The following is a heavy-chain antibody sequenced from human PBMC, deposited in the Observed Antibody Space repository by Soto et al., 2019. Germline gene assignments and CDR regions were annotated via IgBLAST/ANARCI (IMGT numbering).Heavy chain of an antibody. J-gene: IGHJ4*02. CDR1: GGSISHYY. Sequence: SATLSLTCTVSGGSISHYYWSWIRQSPGKGLEWIGYAYYSGSTDYNPSLKSRVTMSVDTSKNQVSLTLNSVTTADTAVSYCAGGRRAYGGGGTGEVKENWWGRWGPGGLVSVSS. CDR2: AYYSGST. D-gene: IGHD2-15*01. CDR3: AGGRRAYGGGGTGEVKENWWGR. V-gene: IGHV4-59*01.